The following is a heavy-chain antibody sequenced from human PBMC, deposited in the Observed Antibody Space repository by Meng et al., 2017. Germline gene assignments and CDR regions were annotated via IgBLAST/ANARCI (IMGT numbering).Heavy chain of an antibody. V-gene: IGHV3-21*01. Sequence: GESLKISCAASGFTFSSYSMNWVRQAPGKGLEWVSSISSSSSYIYYADSVKGRFTISRDNAKNSLYLQRNSLRAEDTAVYYCARDLPGIAAAGVIDYWGQGTLVTFSS. CDR3: ARDLPGIAAAGVIDY. CDR1: GFTFSSYS. J-gene: IGHJ4*02. CDR2: ISSSSSYI. D-gene: IGHD6-13*01.